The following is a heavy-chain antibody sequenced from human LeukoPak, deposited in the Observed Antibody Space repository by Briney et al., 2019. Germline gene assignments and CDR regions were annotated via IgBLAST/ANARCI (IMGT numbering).Heavy chain of an antibody. CDR3: AREMYAGWYFAFDI. D-gene: IGHD6-19*01. CDR2: ISNSGDYI. Sequence: GGSLRLSCTVSGFTFSSFTMNWVRQGPGKGLEWVASISNSGDYISYADSLKGRFTISRDNAKNSLFLQMSSLRAEDTAVYYCAREMYAGWYFAFDIWGQGIMVTVSS. CDR1: GFTFSSFT. V-gene: IGHV3-21*01. J-gene: IGHJ3*02.